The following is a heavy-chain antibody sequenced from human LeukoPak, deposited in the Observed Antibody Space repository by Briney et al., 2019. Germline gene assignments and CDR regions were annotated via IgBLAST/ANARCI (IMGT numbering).Heavy chain of an antibody. CDR2: IYYSGST. V-gene: IGHV4-59*08. J-gene: IGHJ6*02. CDR3: ARQKGDYAFYYYGMDV. D-gene: IGHD4-17*01. Sequence: SETRSLTCTVSGGSISSYYWSWIRQPPGKGLEWIGYIYYSGSTNYNPSLKSRVTISVDTSKNQFSLKLSSVTAADTAVYYCARQKGDYAFYYYGMDVWGQGTTVTVSS. CDR1: GGSISSYY.